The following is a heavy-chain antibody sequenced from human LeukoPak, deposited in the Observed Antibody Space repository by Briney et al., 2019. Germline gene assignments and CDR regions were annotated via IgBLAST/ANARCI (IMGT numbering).Heavy chain of an antibody. CDR3: ARAAITGYDFWSGYIHDY. J-gene: IGHJ4*02. V-gene: IGHV1-46*01. CDR2: INPSGGST. CDR1: GYTFTSYY. D-gene: IGHD3-3*01. Sequence: ASVEVSCKASGYTFTSYYMHWVRQAPGQGLEWMGIINPSGGSTSYAQKFQGRVTMTRDTSTSTVYMELSSLRSEDTAVYYCARAAITGYDFWSGYIHDYWGQGTLVTVSS.